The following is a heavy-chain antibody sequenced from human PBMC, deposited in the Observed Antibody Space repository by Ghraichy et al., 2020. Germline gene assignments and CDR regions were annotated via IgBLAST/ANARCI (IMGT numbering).Heavy chain of an antibody. CDR2: MNPNSGNT. V-gene: IGHV1-8*01. D-gene: IGHD2-2*01. CDR3: ARGRRYCSSTSCPGYYFDY. CDR1: GYTFTSYD. Sequence: ASVKVSCKASGYTFTSYDINWVRQATGQGLEWMGWMNPNSGNTGYAQKFQGRVTMTRNTSISTAYMELSSLRSEDTAVYYCARGRRYCSSTSCPGYYFDYWGQGTLVTVSS. J-gene: IGHJ4*02.